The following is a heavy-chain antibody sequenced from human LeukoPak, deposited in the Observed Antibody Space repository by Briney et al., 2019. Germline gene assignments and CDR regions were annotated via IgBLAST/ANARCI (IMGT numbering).Heavy chain of an antibody. CDR2: ISYDESFK. CDR3: AKGSKAVLFTRDHYMDV. D-gene: IGHD6-19*01. J-gene: IGHJ6*03. Sequence: GGSLRLSCAASGFTFSSYGMHWVRQAPGKGLEWVAVISYDESFKYYSDSVKGRFTISRDNSKNTLYLQMNSLRAEDTAVYFCAKGSKAVLFTRDHYMDVWGKGTTVTVSS. CDR1: GFTFSSYG. V-gene: IGHV3-30*18.